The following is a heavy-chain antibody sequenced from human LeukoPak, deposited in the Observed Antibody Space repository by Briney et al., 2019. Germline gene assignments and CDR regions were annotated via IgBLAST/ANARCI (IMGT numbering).Heavy chain of an antibody. D-gene: IGHD7-27*01. CDR1: GFTFDDYG. V-gene: IGHV3-23*01. J-gene: IGHJ4*02. Sequence: PGGSLRLSCAASGFTFDDYGMSWVRQAPGKGLEWVSGISPSGGGTYYADSVKGRFTISRDDSKNTLSLQMNSLRVEDTALYYCAQDIAWGAFEHWGQGTLVTVSS. CDR2: ISPSGGGT. CDR3: AQDIAWGAFEH.